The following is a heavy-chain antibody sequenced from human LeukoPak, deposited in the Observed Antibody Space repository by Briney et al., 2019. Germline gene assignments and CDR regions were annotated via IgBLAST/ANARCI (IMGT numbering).Heavy chain of an antibody. CDR3: ARVGSTPAKFDH. V-gene: IGHV4-34*01. D-gene: IGHD2-2*01. CDR2: INFSGYT. J-gene: IGHJ4*02. Sequence: PSETLSLTCAVSGVSFGRYSWTWIRQSPGKGLECIGEINFSGYTKYNPSLKSRVTMSVHTSKNQCSLKLASVTAADTAIYFCARVGSTPAKFDHWGQGTLVTVSS. CDR1: GVSFGRYS.